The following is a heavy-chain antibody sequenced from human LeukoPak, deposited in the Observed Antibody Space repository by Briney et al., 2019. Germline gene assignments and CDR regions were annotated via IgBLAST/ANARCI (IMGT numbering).Heavy chain of an antibody. CDR3: ARGYYGSGSSTYYFDY. V-gene: IGHV1-8*01. CDR2: MNPNSGNT. Sequence: ASVKVSCKASGYTFTSYDINRVRQATGQGLEWMGWMNPNSGNTGYAQKFQGRVTMTRNTSISTAYMELSSLRSEDTAVYYCARGYYGSGSSTYYFDYWGQGTLVTVSS. J-gene: IGHJ4*02. CDR1: GYTFTSYD. D-gene: IGHD3-10*01.